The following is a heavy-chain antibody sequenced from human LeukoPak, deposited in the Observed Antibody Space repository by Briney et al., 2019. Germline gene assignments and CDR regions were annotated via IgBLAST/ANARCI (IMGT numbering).Heavy chain of an antibody. CDR3: ARALRGDYYYYYMDV. D-gene: IGHD3-10*01. V-gene: IGHV4-4*02. J-gene: IGHJ6*03. Sequence: SGTLSLTCAVSGGSISSSNWWSWVRQPPGKGLEWIGRIYTSGSTNYNPSLKSRVTMSVDTSKNQFSLKLSSVTAADTAVYYCARALRGDYYYYYMDVWGKGTTVTISS. CDR2: IYTSGST. CDR1: GGSISSSNW.